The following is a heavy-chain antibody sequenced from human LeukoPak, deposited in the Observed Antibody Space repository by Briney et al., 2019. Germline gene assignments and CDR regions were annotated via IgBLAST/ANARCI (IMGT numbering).Heavy chain of an antibody. V-gene: IGHV3-21*01. CDR1: GFAFGSEA. CDR3: ARGVGPDAFDI. Sequence: GGSLRLSCAVSGFAFGSEAMSWVRQAPGKGLEWVSSISSSSSYIYYADSVKGRFTISRDNAKNSLYLQMNSLRAEDTAVYYCARGVGPDAFDIWGQGTMVTVSS. CDR2: ISSSSSYI. J-gene: IGHJ3*02. D-gene: IGHD2-15*01.